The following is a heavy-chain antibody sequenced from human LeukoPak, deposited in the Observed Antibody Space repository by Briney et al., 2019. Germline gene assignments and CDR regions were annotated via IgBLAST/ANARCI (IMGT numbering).Heavy chain of an antibody. CDR3: ARAMAGTLFDS. V-gene: IGHV6-1*01. CDR1: GDSVSTIGVT. CDR2: TYYRSKWYN. J-gene: IGHJ4*02. Sequence: SQTLSLTCAISGDSVSTIGVTWSWIRQSPPRGLECLGRTYYRSKWYNDYAVSVKSRITINPDTSKNQFSLQLNSVTPEDTAVYYCARAMAGTLFDSWGQGTLVTVSS. D-gene: IGHD6-19*01.